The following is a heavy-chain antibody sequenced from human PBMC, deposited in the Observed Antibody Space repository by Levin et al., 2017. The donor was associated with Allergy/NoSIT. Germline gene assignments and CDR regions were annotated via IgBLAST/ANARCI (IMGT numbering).Heavy chain of an antibody. CDR2: ISSSGTST. Sequence: PGGSLRLSCAASGFALSSYSMNWVRQAPGKGLEWVSDISSSGTSTHYADSVRGRFTISRDNAKNSLYLQMNSLRDEDTAVYYCARKKDFWGQGTPVTVSS. D-gene: IGHD3-3*01. CDR1: GFALSSYS. J-gene: IGHJ4*03. V-gene: IGHV3-48*02. CDR3: ARKKDF.